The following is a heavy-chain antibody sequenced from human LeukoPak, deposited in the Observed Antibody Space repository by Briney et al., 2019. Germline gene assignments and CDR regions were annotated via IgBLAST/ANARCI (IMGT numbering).Heavy chain of an antibody. CDR3: AKDHWPPESGNYGWFVF. CDR2: VSGSGLST. V-gene: IGHV3-23*01. D-gene: IGHD1-26*01. J-gene: IGHJ4*02. Sequence: PGGSLRLSCAASGFTFSNYAMSWVRQAPGKGLEWVSGVSGSGLSTYYADSVKGRFTISRDNSKNTLYLQMNSLRAEDTAVYYCAKDHWPPESGNYGWFVFWGQGTLVTVTS. CDR1: GFTFSNYA.